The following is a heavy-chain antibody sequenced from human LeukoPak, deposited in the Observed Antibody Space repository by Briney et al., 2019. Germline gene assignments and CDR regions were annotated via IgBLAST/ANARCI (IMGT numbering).Heavy chain of an antibody. J-gene: IGHJ3*02. CDR2: IYYSGST. V-gene: IGHV4-59*01. CDR3: ARGGPLLRGAFDI. D-gene: IGHD2-15*01. Sequence: SETLSLTCTVSGGSISSYYWSWIRQPPGKGLEWIGYIYYSGSTNYNPSLKSRVTISVDTSKNQFSLKLSSVTAADTAVYYCARGGPLLRGAFDIWGQGTMVTVPS. CDR1: GGSISSYY.